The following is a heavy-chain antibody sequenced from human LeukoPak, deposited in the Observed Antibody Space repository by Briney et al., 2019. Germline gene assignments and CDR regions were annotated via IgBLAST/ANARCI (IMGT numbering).Heavy chain of an antibody. CDR1: GDSISSYY. D-gene: IGHD3-16*02. CDR2: ISYSGNT. Sequence: PSETLSLTCTVSGDSISSYYWSWIRRPPWKGPEWIGYISYSGNTNYNPSLKSRVTISADTSKNQFSMKMTSVTAADTAVYYCAREYYAYVWGSYRAYYFDFWGQGTLVTVSS. V-gene: IGHV4-59*01. CDR3: AREYYAYVWGSYRAYYFDF. J-gene: IGHJ4*02.